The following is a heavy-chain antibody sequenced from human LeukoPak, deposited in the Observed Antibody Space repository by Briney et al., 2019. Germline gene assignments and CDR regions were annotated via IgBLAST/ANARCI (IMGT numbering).Heavy chain of an antibody. Sequence: ASVKVSCKASGFSFSSYGFSWVRQAPGQGLEWMGWISAYNGKTNYAQKFKGRGTMTTDTSTTTVYMDLRSLRSDDTAVYFCARGGALTSFDSWGQGTLITVSS. CDR2: ISAYNGKT. V-gene: IGHV1-18*01. CDR1: GFSFSSYG. D-gene: IGHD1-26*01. J-gene: IGHJ4*02. CDR3: ARGGALTSFDS.